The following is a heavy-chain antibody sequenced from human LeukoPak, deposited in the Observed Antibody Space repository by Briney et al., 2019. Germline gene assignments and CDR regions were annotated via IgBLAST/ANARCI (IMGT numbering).Heavy chain of an antibody. V-gene: IGHV4-59*01. CDR2: IYYSGST. Sequence: SETLSLTCTVSSGSISSYYWSWIRRPPGKGLEWIGYIYYSGSTNYNPPLKSRVTISVDTSKNQFSLKLSSVTAADTAVYYCARAFPRYSSGWYDGWGQGTLVTVSS. CDR1: SGSISSYY. J-gene: IGHJ5*02. D-gene: IGHD6-19*01. CDR3: ARAFPRYSSGWYDG.